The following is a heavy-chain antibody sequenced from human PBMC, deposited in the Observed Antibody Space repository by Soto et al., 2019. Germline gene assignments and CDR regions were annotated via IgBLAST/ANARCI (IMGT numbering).Heavy chain of an antibody. J-gene: IGHJ3*02. CDR3: ARDCGGDCYSYHGWSFDI. CDR1: GYTFTSYC. V-gene: IGHV1-18*01. D-gene: IGHD2-21*01. CDR2: ISAYNGNT. Sequence: GASVKVSCKASGYTFTSYCISWVRQAPGQGLEWMGWISAYNGNTNYAQKLQGRVTMTTDTSTSTAYMELRSLRSDDTAVYYCARDCGGDCYSYHGWSFDIWGQGTMVTVSS.